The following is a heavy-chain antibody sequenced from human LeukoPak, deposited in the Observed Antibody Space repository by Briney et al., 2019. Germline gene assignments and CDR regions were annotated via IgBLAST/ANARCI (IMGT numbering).Heavy chain of an antibody. CDR3: ARDRNYYDSSGYYFAN. J-gene: IGHJ4*02. Sequence: SETLSLTCTVSGGSVSSGSSFWSWIRQPPGKGLEWIGYIYHSGNTNYNPSLKSRVTISVDTSKSQLSLKLNSVTAAGTAVYYCARDRNYYDSSGYYFANWGQGTLVTVSS. CDR2: IYHSGNT. V-gene: IGHV4-61*01. CDR1: GGSVSSGSSF. D-gene: IGHD3-22*01.